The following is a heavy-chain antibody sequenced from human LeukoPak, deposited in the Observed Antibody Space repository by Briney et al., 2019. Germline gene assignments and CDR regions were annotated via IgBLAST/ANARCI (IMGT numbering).Heavy chain of an antibody. D-gene: IGHD3-22*01. V-gene: IGHV4-30-4*01. CDR3: ARVPTYYYDSSGYYFDY. CDR1: GGSISSGDYY. CDR2: IYYSGST. Sequence: SETLSLTCTVSGGSISSGDYYWSWIRQPPGTGLEWIGYIYYSGSTYYNPSLKSRVTISVDTSKNQFSLKLSSVTAADTAVYYCARVPTYYYDSSGYYFDYWGQGTLVTVSS. J-gene: IGHJ4*02.